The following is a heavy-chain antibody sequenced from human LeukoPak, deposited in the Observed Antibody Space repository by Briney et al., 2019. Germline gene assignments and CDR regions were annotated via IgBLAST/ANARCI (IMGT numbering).Heavy chain of an antibody. D-gene: IGHD2-15*01. CDR1: GFTFGTYW. J-gene: IGHJ6*03. CDR3: AKNGDRGAYCTGGTCYPYFYYYMDV. CDR2: INSDGGTT. V-gene: IGHV3-74*01. Sequence: GGSLRLSCGASGFTFGTYWMHWVRQAPGKGLAWVSGINSDGGTTTYADSVKGRFTISRDNAKNTLYLQMNNLRAEDTAIYYCAKNGDRGAYCTGGTCYPYFYYYMDVWGKGTSVTI.